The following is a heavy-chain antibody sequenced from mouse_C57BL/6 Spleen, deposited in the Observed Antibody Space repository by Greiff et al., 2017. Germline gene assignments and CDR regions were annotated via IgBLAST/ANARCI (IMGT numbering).Heavy chain of an antibody. V-gene: IGHV1-7*01. D-gene: IGHD2-4*01. CDR3: ARSYDSYAMDY. CDR2: INPSSGYT. J-gene: IGHJ4*01. Sequence: VQLQQSGAELAKPGASVKLSCKASGYTFTSYWMHWVKQRPGQGLEWIGYINPSSGYTKYNQKFKDKATLTADKSSSTAYMQLGSLTDEDSAGYYCARSYDSYAMDYWGQGTSVTVSS. CDR1: GYTFTSYW.